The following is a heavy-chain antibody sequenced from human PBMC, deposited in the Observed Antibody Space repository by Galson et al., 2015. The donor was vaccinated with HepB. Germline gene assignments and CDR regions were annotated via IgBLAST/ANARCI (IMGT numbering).Heavy chain of an antibody. Sequence: SVKVSCKASGYTFTNYGISWVRQAPGQGLEWMGWVSGYNGNTKYAQKVQGRVTMTTDTSTSTAYMGLRSLRSDDTAVYYCARDRVYYDSGGYYSYWGQGTLVTVSS. J-gene: IGHJ4*02. CDR3: ARDRVYYDSGGYYSY. CDR2: VSGYNGNT. CDR1: GYTFTNYG. D-gene: IGHD3-22*01. V-gene: IGHV1-18*01.